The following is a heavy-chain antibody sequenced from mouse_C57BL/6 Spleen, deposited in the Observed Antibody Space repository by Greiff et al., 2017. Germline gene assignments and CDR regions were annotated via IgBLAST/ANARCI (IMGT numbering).Heavy chain of an antibody. D-gene: IGHD2-3*01. CDR3: ARYRDGYYYFDY. J-gene: IGHJ2*01. Sequence: QVQLQQSGAELVRPGTSVKMSCKASGYTFTNYWIGWAKQRPGHGLEWIGDIYPGGGYTNYNEKFKGTATLTADKSSSTAYMQFSSLTSEDSAIYYCARYRDGYYYFDYWGQGTTLTVSS. V-gene: IGHV1-63*01. CDR1: GYTFTNYW. CDR2: IYPGGGYT.